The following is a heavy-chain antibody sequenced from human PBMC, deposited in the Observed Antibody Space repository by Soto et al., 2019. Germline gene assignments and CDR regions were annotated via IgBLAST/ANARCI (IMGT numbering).Heavy chain of an antibody. CDR3: ASGSPQDDTAMVTRY. J-gene: IGHJ4*02. CDR1: GGTFSSYT. Sequence: QVQLVQSGAEVKKPGSSVKVSCKASGGTFSSYTISWVRQAPGQGLEWMGRIIPILGIANYAQKFQGRVTITADKSTSTAYMELSSLRSEDTAVYYCASGSPQDDTAMVTRYWGQGTLVTVSS. D-gene: IGHD5-18*01. V-gene: IGHV1-69*02. CDR2: IIPILGIA.